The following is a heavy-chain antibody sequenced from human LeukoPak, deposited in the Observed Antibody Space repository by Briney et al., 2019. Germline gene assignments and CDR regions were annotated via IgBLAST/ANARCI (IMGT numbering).Heavy chain of an antibody. CDR2: INPSSGGA. CDR3: ARSSPPTYYHFYYYMDV. Sequence: ASVKVSCKASGYTFTGYYIHWVRQAPEQGLEWMGWINPSSGGAKYAQNFQGRVIMTTDTSVSTAYMELSSLRSDDTAVYYCARSSPPTYYHFYYYMDVWGKGSTVTVSS. V-gene: IGHV1-2*02. CDR1: GYTFTGYY. J-gene: IGHJ6*03. D-gene: IGHD6-13*01.